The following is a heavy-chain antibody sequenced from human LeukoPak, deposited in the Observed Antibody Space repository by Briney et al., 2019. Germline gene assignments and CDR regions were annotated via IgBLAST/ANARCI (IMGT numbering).Heavy chain of an antibody. CDR2: ISADGSVT. Sequence: GGSLRLSCADSGFTFSRYWMHWVRQTPGKGLVWVSCISADGSVTRYADSVKGRFTISRDNAKSTLYLQMHSLRAEDTAVYYCATAGGDGSRMGFDPWGQGTLVTVSS. V-gene: IGHV3-74*01. D-gene: IGHD2-15*01. CDR3: ATAGGDGSRMGFDP. CDR1: GFTFSRYW. J-gene: IGHJ5*02.